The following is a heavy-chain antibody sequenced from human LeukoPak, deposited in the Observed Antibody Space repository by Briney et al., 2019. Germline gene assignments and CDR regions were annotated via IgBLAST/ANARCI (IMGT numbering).Heavy chain of an antibody. J-gene: IGHJ4*02. D-gene: IGHD5-12*01. CDR1: GFTFGMYS. V-gene: IGHV3-23*01. CDR3: ATLMGGPMGYVGYGGEDY. Sequence: QSGGSLRLSCAAAGFTFGMYSMNWVRQAPGEGLEWVSSLTCSGENTYYADSVKGRFSIARDNAKITLYLQMNSLRVEDTAVNYCATLMGGPMGYVGYGGEDYWGQGTLVSVSS. CDR2: LTCSGENT.